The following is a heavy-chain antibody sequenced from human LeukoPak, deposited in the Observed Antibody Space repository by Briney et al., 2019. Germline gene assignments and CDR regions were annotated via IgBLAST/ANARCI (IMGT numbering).Heavy chain of an antibody. V-gene: IGHV4-59*06. Sequence: SETLSLTCTVSGGSISSYYWSWIRQPPGKGLEWIGYIYYSGSTHYNPSLKSRATISVDTSKNQLSLKLSSVTAADTAVYYCARGNFWSGYYSYWGQGTLVTVPS. J-gene: IGHJ4*02. CDR1: GGSISSYY. D-gene: IGHD3-3*01. CDR3: ARGNFWSGYYSY. CDR2: IYYSGST.